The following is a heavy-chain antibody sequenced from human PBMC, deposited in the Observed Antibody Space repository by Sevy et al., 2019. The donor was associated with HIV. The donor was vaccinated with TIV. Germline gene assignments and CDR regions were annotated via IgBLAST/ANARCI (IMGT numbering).Heavy chain of an antibody. D-gene: IGHD3-10*01. V-gene: IGHV3-30*04. CDR1: AFTFSSYA. CDR3: ARAQGVLLWFGEFPL. Sequence: QLGGSLRLSCAASAFTFSSYAMHWVRQAPGKGLEWVAVISYDGNDKDYADSVKGRFTISRDNSKNTLYLQMNSLRIEDTAVYYCARAQGVLLWFGEFPLWGPGTLVTISS. J-gene: IGHJ4*02. CDR2: ISYDGNDK.